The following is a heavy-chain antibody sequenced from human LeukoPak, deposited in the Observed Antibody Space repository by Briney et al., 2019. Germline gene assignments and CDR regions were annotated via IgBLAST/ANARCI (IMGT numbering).Heavy chain of an antibody. Sequence: PGGSLRLSCAASGFTFSSYGMNWVRQAPGKGLEWVSGISGDAGRTYYADSVKGRFTISRDNSKNTLYLQMNSLRAEDTAVYYCARDLLLWFGEPPFDYWGQGTLVTVSS. CDR3: ARDLLLWFGEPPFDY. V-gene: IGHV3-23*01. CDR2: ISGDAGRT. J-gene: IGHJ4*02. D-gene: IGHD3-10*01. CDR1: GFTFSSYG.